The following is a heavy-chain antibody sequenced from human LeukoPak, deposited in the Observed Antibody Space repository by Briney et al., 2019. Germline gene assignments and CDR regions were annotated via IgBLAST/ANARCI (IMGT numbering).Heavy chain of an antibody. CDR2: INPNSGGT. V-gene: IGHV1-2*02. J-gene: IGHJ4*02. CDR3: ARGGLWFGELLSGFDY. CDR1: GYTFTGYY. Sequence: GASVKVSCKAPGYTFTGYYMHWVRQAPGQGLEWMGWINPNSGGTNYAQKFQGRVTMTRDTSISTAYMELSRLRSDDTAVYYCARGGLWFGELLSGFDYWGQGTLVTVSS. D-gene: IGHD3-10*01.